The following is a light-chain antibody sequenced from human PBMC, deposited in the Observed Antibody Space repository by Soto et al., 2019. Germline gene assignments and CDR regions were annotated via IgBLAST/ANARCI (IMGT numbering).Light chain of an antibody. Sequence: DIQMTQSPSSLSASVGDRVTITCRASQSINSYLNWYQQKPGKAPKLLIYAASSLQSGVPSRFSGSESGTDFTLTISSLPRKDFATYYCQQSYIPPPAFGPGTRVDI. J-gene: IGKJ3*01. CDR2: AAS. CDR1: QSINSY. V-gene: IGKV1-39*01. CDR3: QQSYIPPPA.